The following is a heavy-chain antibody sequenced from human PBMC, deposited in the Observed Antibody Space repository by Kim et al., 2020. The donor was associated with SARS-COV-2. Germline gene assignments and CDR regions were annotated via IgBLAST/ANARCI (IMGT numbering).Heavy chain of an antibody. CDR2: ISGGGEST. CDR3: ARDSSGWYHLGSYFDF. D-gene: IGHD6-19*01. CDR1: GFSFSTYA. Sequence: GGSLRLSCAASGFSFSTYAMSWVRQAPGKGLEWVSAISGGGESTFYADSVKGRFTISADFPKNTLYLQMSSLRADDTAVYYCARDSSGWYHLGSYFDFWGQGTLVTVSS. J-gene: IGHJ4*02. V-gene: IGHV3-23*01.